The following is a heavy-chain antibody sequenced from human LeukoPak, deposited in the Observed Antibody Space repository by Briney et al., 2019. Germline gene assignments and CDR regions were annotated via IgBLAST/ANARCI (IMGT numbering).Heavy chain of an antibody. Sequence: GGSLRLSCAASGFTFSSYTMNWVRQAPGKGLEWVSSITSSSSYIYYADSVKGRFTISRDNAKNSLYLQMNSLRAEDTAVYCCARGYSGTYRIDYWGQGTLVTVSS. CDR3: ARGYSGTYRIDY. V-gene: IGHV3-21*01. CDR1: GFTFSSYT. CDR2: ITSSSSYI. J-gene: IGHJ4*02. D-gene: IGHD1-26*01.